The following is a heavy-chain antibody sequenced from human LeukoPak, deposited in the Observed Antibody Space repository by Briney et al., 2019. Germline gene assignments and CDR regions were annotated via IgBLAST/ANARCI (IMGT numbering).Heavy chain of an antibody. CDR2: ISAYNGNT. CDR3: AIVRMYSSSSFDY. D-gene: IGHD6-13*01. CDR1: GYTFTSYG. V-gene: IGHV1-18*01. J-gene: IGHJ4*02. Sequence: ASVKVSCKASGYTFTSYGISWVRQAAGQGREWMGWISAYNGNTNYAQKLQGRVTMTTDTSTRTAYMELRSLRSDDTGVYYRAIVRMYSSSSFDYWGQGTLVTVSS.